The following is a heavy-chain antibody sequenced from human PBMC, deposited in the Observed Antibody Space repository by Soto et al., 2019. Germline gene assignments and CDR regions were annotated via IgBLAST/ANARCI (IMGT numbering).Heavy chain of an antibody. CDR1: GFTFSSYG. Sequence: PGGSLRLSCAASGFTFSSYGMHWVRQAPGKGLEWVAVISYDGSNKYYADSVKGRFTISRDNSKNTLYLQMNSLRAEDTAVYYCAKDGCGVGSTSCLPTTYGMDVWGQGTTVIVSS. D-gene: IGHD2-2*01. CDR2: ISYDGSNK. V-gene: IGHV3-30*18. J-gene: IGHJ6*02. CDR3: AKDGCGVGSTSCLPTTYGMDV.